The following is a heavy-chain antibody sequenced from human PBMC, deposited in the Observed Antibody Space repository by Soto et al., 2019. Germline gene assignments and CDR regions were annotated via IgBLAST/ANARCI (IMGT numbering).Heavy chain of an antibody. Sequence: PSETVSLTCIVSGGSISSSSYYWGWIRQPPGKGLEWIGSIYYSGSTYYNPSLKSRVTISVDTSKNQFSLKLSSVTAADTAVFYCARHRARNWFDPPGPVTLVTVSS. V-gene: IGHV4-39*01. D-gene: IGHD6-6*01. CDR2: IYYSGST. CDR1: GGSISSSSYY. CDR3: ARHRARNWFDP. J-gene: IGHJ5*02.